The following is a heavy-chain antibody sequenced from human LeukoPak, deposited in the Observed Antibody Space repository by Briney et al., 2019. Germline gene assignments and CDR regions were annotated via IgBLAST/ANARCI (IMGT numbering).Heavy chain of an antibody. V-gene: IGHV5-51*01. CDR2: IYLGDSDT. CDR1: GYSFTSYW. Sequence: GESLKISCEGSGYSFTSYWIGWVRQMPGKGLEWMGIIYLGDSDTRYSPSFQGQVTISADKSISTAYLQWSSLKASDTAMYYWARHATVVTPRYFDYWGQGTLVTVSS. J-gene: IGHJ4*02. CDR3: ARHATVVTPRYFDY. D-gene: IGHD4-17*01.